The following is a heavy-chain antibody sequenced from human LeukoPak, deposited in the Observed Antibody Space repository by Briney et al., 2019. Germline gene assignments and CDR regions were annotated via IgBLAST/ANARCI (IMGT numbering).Heavy chain of an antibody. V-gene: IGHV3-21*01. D-gene: IGHD5-18*01. Sequence: GGSLRLSCAASGFTFSSYSMNWVRQAPGKGLEWVSSSSSSSSYIYYADSVKGRFTISRDNAKNSLYLQMNSLRAEDTAVYYCARDPGYTTADGFDYWGQGTLVTVSS. J-gene: IGHJ4*02. CDR3: ARDPGYTTADGFDY. CDR2: SSSSSSYI. CDR1: GFTFSSYS.